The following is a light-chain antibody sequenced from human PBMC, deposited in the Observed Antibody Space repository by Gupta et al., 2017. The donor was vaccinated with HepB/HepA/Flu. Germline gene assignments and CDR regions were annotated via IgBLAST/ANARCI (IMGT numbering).Light chain of an antibody. V-gene: IGLV1-44*01. J-gene: IGLJ2*01. CDR3: STWEDGLDGPV. CDR2: GNN. CDR1: NSNIGRNT. Sequence: QSVLTQPPSASGTPGQTLTVSCSGSNSNIGRNTVNWYQKLPGTAPKLLIFGNNRRPSGVSDRFSGSKSATSASLAGSGLQSEDEADYYCSTWEDGLDGPVFGGGTKLTVL.